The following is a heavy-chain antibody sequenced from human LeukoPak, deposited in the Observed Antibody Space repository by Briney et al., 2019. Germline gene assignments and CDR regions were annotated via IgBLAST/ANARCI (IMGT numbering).Heavy chain of an antibody. V-gene: IGHV4-61*02. CDR2: IYTSGST. J-gene: IGHJ5*02. CDR3: ARHLVTWGLVVTAMSWFDP. Sequence: SETLSLTCTVSGGSISSGSYYWSWIRQPAGKGLEWIGRIYTSGSTNYNPSLKSRVTISVDTSKNQFSLKLSSVTAADTAVYYCARHLVTWGLVVTAMSWFDPWGQGTLVTVSS. D-gene: IGHD2-21*02. CDR1: GGSISSGSYY.